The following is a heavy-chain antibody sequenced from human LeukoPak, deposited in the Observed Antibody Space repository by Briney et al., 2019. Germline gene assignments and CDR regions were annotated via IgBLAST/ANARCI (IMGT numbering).Heavy chain of an antibody. CDR3: AKSNGYGLVDI. Sequence: GGSLRLSCAASGFTFSSYEMNWVRQAPGKGLEWVSYISSSGSTIYYADSVKGRFTISRDNAKNSLYLQMNSLRAEDTAVYYCAKSNGYGLVDIWGQGTMVTVSS. CDR1: GFTFSSYE. J-gene: IGHJ3*02. CDR2: ISSSGSTI. V-gene: IGHV3-48*03. D-gene: IGHD3-10*01.